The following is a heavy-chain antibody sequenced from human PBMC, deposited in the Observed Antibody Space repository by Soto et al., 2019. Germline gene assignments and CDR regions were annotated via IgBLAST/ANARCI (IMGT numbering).Heavy chain of an antibody. J-gene: IGHJ4*02. CDR1: GGSISSYY. CDR3: ARGPGIADY. Sequence: QVQLQESGPGLVKPSETLSLTCTVSGGSISSYYWSWIRQPPGKGLEWIGYIYYSGSTNYNPSLKSRVTISVDKAKSQLSLELSAVTAADTAVYYCARGPGIADYWGQGTLVTVSS. CDR2: IYYSGST. V-gene: IGHV4-59*01. D-gene: IGHD6-13*01.